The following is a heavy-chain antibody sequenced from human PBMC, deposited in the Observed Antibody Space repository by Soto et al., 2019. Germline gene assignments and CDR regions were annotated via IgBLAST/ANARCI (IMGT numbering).Heavy chain of an antibody. V-gene: IGHV3-30-3*01. CDR1: GFTFNNYA. CDR3: AREGSSSWYSAFDI. CDR2: ISYDGSHI. Sequence: QVQLVESGGGVVQPGRSLRLSCAASGFTFNNYAMHWVRQAPGKGLEWVAVISYDGSHIYYADSVKGRFTISRDNSKNTLYLQMNSLRAEDTAVDYRAREGSSSWYSAFDIWGQGTMVTVAS. J-gene: IGHJ3*02. D-gene: IGHD6-13*01.